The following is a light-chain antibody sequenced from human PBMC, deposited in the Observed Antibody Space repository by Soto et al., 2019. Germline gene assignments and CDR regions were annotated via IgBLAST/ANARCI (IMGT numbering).Light chain of an antibody. Sequence: DIVMTQSPLSLPVTPGEPASISCRSSQSLLHSNGYNYLDWYLQKPGQSPQLLIYLGSTRASGVPDRFRGSGAGTDFTLKISRVEAEDVGVYYCMQALQTPPTFGQGTKVDIK. V-gene: IGKV2-28*01. J-gene: IGKJ1*01. CDR3: MQALQTPPT. CDR1: QSLLHSNGYNY. CDR2: LGS.